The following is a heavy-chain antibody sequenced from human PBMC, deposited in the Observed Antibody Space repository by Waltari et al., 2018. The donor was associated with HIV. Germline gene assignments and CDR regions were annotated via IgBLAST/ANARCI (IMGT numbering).Heavy chain of an antibody. Sequence: EVQLVESGGRLVQPGRSLRLSCAASGFTFDKYAMHWVRQAPGKGLEWVSGISWNSGSIGYVDSVKGRFTISRDNAKNRLYLQMNSLRVEDTALYDCAKEPGPTTVTTFLDSWGQGTLVTVSS. D-gene: IGHD4-17*01. J-gene: IGHJ5*01. V-gene: IGHV3-9*01. CDR2: ISWNSGSI. CDR1: GFTFDKYA. CDR3: AKEPGPTTVTTFLDS.